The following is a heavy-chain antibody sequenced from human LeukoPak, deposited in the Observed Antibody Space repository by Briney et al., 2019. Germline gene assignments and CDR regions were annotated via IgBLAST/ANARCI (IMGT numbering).Heavy chain of an antibody. CDR3: ARTVRGDYVDY. CDR2: IPFRGRT. D-gene: IGHD4-17*01. V-gene: IGHV4-59*01. CDR1: GGSISSYY. Sequence: PTASLSLTCTVFGGSISSYYWSWIRQPPGKGLEWIGYIPFRGRTNYNPSLKSRVTISVDTSKNQFSLKRSSVTTADTAMYYCARTVRGDYVDYWGQGTLVTVSS. J-gene: IGHJ4*02.